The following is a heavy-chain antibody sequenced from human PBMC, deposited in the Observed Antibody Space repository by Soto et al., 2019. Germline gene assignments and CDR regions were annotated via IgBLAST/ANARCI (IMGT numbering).Heavy chain of an antibody. CDR3: ASGTLAVAGT. J-gene: IGHJ4*02. D-gene: IGHD6-19*01. V-gene: IGHV3-21*01. Sequence: GGSLRLSCAASGFTFSRYSKNWVRQAPGKGLEWVSSISSSSSYIYYADSVKGRFTISRDNAKNSLYLQMNSLRAEDTAVYYCASGTLAVAGTWGQGTLVTVSS. CDR1: GFTFSRYS. CDR2: ISSSSSYI.